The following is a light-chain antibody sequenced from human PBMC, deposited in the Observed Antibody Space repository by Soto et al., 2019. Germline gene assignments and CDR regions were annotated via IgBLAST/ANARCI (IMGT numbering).Light chain of an antibody. CDR3: SSYTTSSAVV. CDR2: EVS. V-gene: IGLV2-14*01. J-gene: IGLJ2*01. Sequence: QSVLTQPPSASGSPGQSVAISCTGTSSDVGVYDYVSWYQQHPGKAPKLMIYEVSNRPSGISNRFSGSKSGNTASLTISGLQAEDEADYYCSSYTTSSAVVFGGGTQLTVL. CDR1: SSDVGVYDY.